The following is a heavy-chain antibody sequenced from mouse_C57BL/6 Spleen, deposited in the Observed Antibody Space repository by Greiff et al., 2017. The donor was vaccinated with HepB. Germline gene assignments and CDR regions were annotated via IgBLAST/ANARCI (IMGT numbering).Heavy chain of an antibody. CDR1: GYTFTDYE. CDR3: TRGYSNPYYFDY. CDR2: IDPETGGT. Sequence: QVQLQQSGAELVRPGASVTLSCKASGYTFTDYEMHWVKQTPVHGLEWIGAIDPETGGTAYNQKFKGKAILTADKSSSTAYMELRSLTSEDSAVYYCTRGYSNPYYFDYWGQGTTLTVSS. D-gene: IGHD2-5*01. V-gene: IGHV1-15*01. J-gene: IGHJ2*01.